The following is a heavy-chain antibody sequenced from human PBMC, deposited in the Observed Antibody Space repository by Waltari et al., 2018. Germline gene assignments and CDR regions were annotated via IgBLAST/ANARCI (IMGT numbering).Heavy chain of an antibody. Sequence: QVQLQESGPGLVKPSQTLSLTCTVSGGSISSGGYYWSWIRQHPGKGLEWIWYIYHSGSTYYNPSLKSRVTISVDRSKNQFSLKLSSVTAADTAVYYCARGQQRGHYYFDYWGQGTLVTVSS. CDR2: IYHSGST. D-gene: IGHD6-13*01. CDR3: ARGQQRGHYYFDY. CDR1: GGSISSGGYY. V-gene: IGHV4-31*03. J-gene: IGHJ4*02.